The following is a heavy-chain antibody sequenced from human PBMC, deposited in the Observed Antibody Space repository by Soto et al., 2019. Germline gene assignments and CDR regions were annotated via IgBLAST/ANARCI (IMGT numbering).Heavy chain of an antibody. Sequence: SVKVSCKASGGTFSSYTISWVRQAPGQGLERMGRIIPILGIANYAQKFQGRVTITADKSTSTAYMELSSLRSEDTAVYYCARVPEAYGDHDFDYWGQGTLVTVSS. D-gene: IGHD4-17*01. CDR3: ARVPEAYGDHDFDY. CDR2: IIPILGIA. J-gene: IGHJ4*02. CDR1: GGTFSSYT. V-gene: IGHV1-69*02.